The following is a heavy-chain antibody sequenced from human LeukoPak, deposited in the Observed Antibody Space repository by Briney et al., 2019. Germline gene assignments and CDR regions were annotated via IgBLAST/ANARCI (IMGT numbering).Heavy chain of an antibody. CDR2: ISSGGNTI. CDR1: GFTFSDYY. V-gene: IGHV3-11*04. J-gene: IGHJ4*02. CDR3: ARDSGFGLFDY. Sequence: PGGSLILSCAASGFTFSDYYMSWIRQAPGKGREWVSYISSGGNTIYYADTVKGRFTISRDNAKNSLYLQMNSLGAEDTAVYYCARDSGFGLFDYWGQGTLVTVSS. D-gene: IGHD5-12*01.